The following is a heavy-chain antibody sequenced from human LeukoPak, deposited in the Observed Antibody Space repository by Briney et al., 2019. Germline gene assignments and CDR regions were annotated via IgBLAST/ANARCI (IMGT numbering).Heavy chain of an antibody. V-gene: IGHV3-23*01. CDR3: AKDRRIQLWPGFDY. CDR1: GLTVSSNY. J-gene: IGHJ4*02. D-gene: IGHD5-18*01. Sequence: GGSLRLSCAASGLTVSSNYMSWVRQAPGKGLEWVSAISGSGGSTYYADSVKGRFTISRDNSKNTLYLQMNSLRAEDTAVYYCAKDRRIQLWPGFDYWGQGTLVTVSS. CDR2: ISGSGGST.